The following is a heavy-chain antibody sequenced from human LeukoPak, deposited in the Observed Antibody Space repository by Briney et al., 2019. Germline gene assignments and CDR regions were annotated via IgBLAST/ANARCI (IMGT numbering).Heavy chain of an antibody. Sequence: SQTLSLTCTVSGASIRSGDYYWSWIRQPPGKGLEWIGYIYDSGSTYYNPSLKSRITISVVTSENRFSLKLSSVTATDTAVYYCARDCSGGSCYGAFDIWGQGTMVTVSS. CDR2: IYDSGST. J-gene: IGHJ3*02. CDR1: GASIRSGDYY. V-gene: IGHV4-30-4*01. D-gene: IGHD2-15*01. CDR3: ARDCSGGSCYGAFDI.